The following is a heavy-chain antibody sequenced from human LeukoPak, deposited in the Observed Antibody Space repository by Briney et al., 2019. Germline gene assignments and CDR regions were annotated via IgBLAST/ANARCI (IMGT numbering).Heavy chain of an antibody. V-gene: IGHV3-33*01. CDR2: IWYDGSKK. D-gene: IGHD6-19*01. J-gene: IGHJ2*01. CDR1: GFTFSTYG. Sequence: PGGSLRLSCAASGFTFSTYGMHWVRQAPGKGLEWVAVIWYDGSKKYYADSVKGRFTISRDNSKNTLNLQMNSLTAEDTAVYYCARRIWADWYFDLWGRGTLVTVSS. CDR3: ARRIWADWYFDL.